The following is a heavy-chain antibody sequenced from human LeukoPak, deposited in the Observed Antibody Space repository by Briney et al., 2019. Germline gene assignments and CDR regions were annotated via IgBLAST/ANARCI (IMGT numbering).Heavy chain of an antibody. Sequence: GGSLRLSCAASGFSFSNYVMHWVRQAPGKGLESVSAIMPNGDTRGYANSMMGRFTISRDNSKNTLYLQMGSLIAEDVAIYYCARDRDRGFAFDIWGQGTLVTVSS. CDR2: IMPNGDTR. CDR1: GFSFSNYV. J-gene: IGHJ3*02. CDR3: ARDRDRGFAFDI. D-gene: IGHD5-12*01. V-gene: IGHV3-64*01.